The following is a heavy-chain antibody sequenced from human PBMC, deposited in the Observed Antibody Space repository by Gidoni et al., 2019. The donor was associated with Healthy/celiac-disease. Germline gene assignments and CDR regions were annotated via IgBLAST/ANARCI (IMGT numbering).Heavy chain of an antibody. Sequence: EVQLVESGGGLVKPGGSLRLSCAASGCTFSSYSMNWVRQAPGKGLELVSSISSSSSYIYYADSVKGRFTISRDNAKNSLYLQMNSLRAEDTAVYYCARQKVTTLHRYYYYYMDVWGKGTTVTVSS. CDR1: GCTFSSYS. CDR3: ARQKVTTLHRYYYYYMDV. V-gene: IGHV3-21*01. CDR2: ISSSSSYI. J-gene: IGHJ6*03. D-gene: IGHD4-17*01.